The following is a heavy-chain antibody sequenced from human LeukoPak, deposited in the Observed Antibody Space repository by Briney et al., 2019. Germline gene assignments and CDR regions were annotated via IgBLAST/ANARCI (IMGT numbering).Heavy chain of an antibody. CDR2: IYYSGST. V-gene: IGHV4-30-4*08. J-gene: IGHJ4*02. CDR3: ARETAWSIVGALH. D-gene: IGHD1-26*01. CDR1: GGSISSGDYY. Sequence: SETLSLTCTVSGGSISSGDYYWSWIRQPPGKGLEWIGYIYYSGSTYYNPSLKRRVTISVDTSKNQFSLKLSSVTAADTAVYYCARETAWSIVGALHWGQGTLVTVSS.